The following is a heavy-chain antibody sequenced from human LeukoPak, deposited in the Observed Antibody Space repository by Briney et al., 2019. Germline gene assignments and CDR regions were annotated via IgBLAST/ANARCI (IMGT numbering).Heavy chain of an antibody. D-gene: IGHD3-9*01. CDR2: INDSGRS. CDR1: GDSSSSGDYY. Sequence: SETLSLTCTVSGDSSSSGDYYWAWIRQPPGKGLEWIAIINDSGRSYYNPSLKSRVTISVDTSKKQFSLKLSSVRAADTAIYHCARGSTYYDILTGYRYNWFDPWGQGTLVTVSS. V-gene: IGHV4-39*01. J-gene: IGHJ5*02. CDR3: ARGSTYYDILTGYRYNWFDP.